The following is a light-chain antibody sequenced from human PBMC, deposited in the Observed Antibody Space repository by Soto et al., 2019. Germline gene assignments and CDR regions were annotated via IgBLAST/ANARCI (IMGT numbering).Light chain of an antibody. J-gene: IGKJ2*01. V-gene: IGKV3-20*01. CDR3: QHYGSSPPYT. Sequence: PGERATLACRASRSFASSYLAWYQQKPGQAPRLLIYAASTRATGIPDRFSGSGSGTDFTLTISRLEPEDSAVYYCQHYGSSPPYTFGQGTKLEIK. CDR1: RSFASSY. CDR2: AAS.